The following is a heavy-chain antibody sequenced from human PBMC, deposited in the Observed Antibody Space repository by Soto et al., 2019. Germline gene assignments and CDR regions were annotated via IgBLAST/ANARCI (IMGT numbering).Heavy chain of an antibody. CDR1: GGSIGYYY. CDR2: IFYSGST. CDR3: ARDMPEWNYIFNFEY. D-gene: IGHD1-7*01. Sequence: SETLSLTCSISGGSIGYYYWSWIRQPPGKGLEWIGYIFYSGSTTYNPSLKSRVTISLDTSKNQFFLKLSSVTAADTAVYYCARDMPEWNYIFNFEYWGQGTVVTVSA. V-gene: IGHV4-59*01. J-gene: IGHJ4*02.